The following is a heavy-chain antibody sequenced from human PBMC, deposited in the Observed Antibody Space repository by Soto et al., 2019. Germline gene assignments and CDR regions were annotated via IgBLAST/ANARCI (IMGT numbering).Heavy chain of an antibody. V-gene: IGHV1-2*02. Sequence: ASGKVSCKASGYTFTGYYMHWVRQAPGQVLEWMGWINPNSGGTNYAQKFQGRVTMTRDTSISTAYMELSRLRSDDTAVYYCARVLSYDFWSGYYSWGQGTLVTVSS. D-gene: IGHD3-3*01. CDR3: ARVLSYDFWSGYYS. CDR2: INPNSGGT. CDR1: GYTFTGYY. J-gene: IGHJ4*02.